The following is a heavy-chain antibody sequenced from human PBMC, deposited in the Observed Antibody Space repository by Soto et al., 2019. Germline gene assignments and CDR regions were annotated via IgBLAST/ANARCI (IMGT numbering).Heavy chain of an antibody. CDR3: ARSLTYYDILTGYPASHFDY. V-gene: IGHV4-4*02. D-gene: IGHD3-9*01. CDR2: IYHSGST. Sequence: QVQLQESGPGLVKPSGTLSLTCAVSSGSISSSNWWSWVRQPPGKGLEWIGEIYHSGSTNYNPSLKSRVTISVDKSKNQCSLKLSSVTAADTAVYYCARSLTYYDILTGYPASHFDYWGQGTLVTVSS. J-gene: IGHJ4*02. CDR1: SGSISSSNW.